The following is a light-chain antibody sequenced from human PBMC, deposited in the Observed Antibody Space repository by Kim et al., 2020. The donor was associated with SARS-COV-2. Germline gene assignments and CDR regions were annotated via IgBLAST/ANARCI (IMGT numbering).Light chain of an antibody. J-gene: IGLJ1*01. Sequence: VTISCTVSSSNIGAGYDVPWYQQLPGTAPKLLIYGNSNRPSGVPDRFSGSKSGTSASLAITGLQAEDEADYYCQSYDSSLSGSYVFGTGTKVTVL. CDR3: QSYDSSLSGSYV. CDR2: GNS. V-gene: IGLV1-40*01. CDR1: SSNIGAGYD.